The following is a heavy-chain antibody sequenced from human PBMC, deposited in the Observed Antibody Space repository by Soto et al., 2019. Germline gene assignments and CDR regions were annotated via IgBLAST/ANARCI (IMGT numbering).Heavy chain of an antibody. CDR1: GGTFSSYA. CDR3: ASPPVGISLVSFDYKSMDL. D-gene: IGHD6-19*01. Sequence: SVKVSCKASGGTFSSYAISWVRQAPGQGLEWLGGIIPLFGTVGYAQKFQGRVTVTADESMTTDYMDLSSLRFEDTALYYCASPPVGISLVSFDYKSMDLLGQGTTVT. J-gene: IGHJ6*02. CDR2: IIPLFGTV. V-gene: IGHV1-69*13.